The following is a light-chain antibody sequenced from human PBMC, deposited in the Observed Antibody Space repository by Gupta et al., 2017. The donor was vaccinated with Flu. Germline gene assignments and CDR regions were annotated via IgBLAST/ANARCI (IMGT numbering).Light chain of an antibody. Sequence: DIQMTQSPSSPPTAVGDRVTITCHASQDISNYLNWYQQRPGKAPKLLIYDATNLEKGVPSRFSGSGSSTDVTITITDLQPEDVATYYCQQCDDLPLTFGGGTRVEI. V-gene: IGKV1-33*01. CDR1: QDISNY. CDR3: QQCDDLPLT. J-gene: IGKJ4*01. CDR2: DAT.